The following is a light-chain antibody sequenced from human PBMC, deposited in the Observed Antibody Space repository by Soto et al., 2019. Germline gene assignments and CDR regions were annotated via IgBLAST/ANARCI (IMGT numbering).Light chain of an antibody. CDR1: SSDVGGYNY. CDR2: EVS. CDR3: SSYAGTHVV. Sequence: QSALTQPPSASGSPGQSVTISCTGTSSDVGGYNYVSWYQQHPGKAPKLMIYEVSKRPSGVPDRFSGSKSGNTASLTVSGLQADDEADYYCSSYAGTHVVFGNGTKLTV. J-gene: IGLJ1*01. V-gene: IGLV2-8*01.